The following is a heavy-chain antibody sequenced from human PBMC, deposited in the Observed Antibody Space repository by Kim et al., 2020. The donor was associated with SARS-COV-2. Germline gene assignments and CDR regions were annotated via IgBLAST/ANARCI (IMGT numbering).Heavy chain of an antibody. CDR3: ARTGDCSSTSCYRPSSYYYDGMDV. J-gene: IGHJ6*02. D-gene: IGHD2-2*01. CDR1: GYTFTSYG. CDR2: ISAYNGNT. V-gene: IGHV1-18*01. Sequence: ASVKVSCKASGYTFTSYGISWVRQAPGQGLEWMGWISAYNGNTNYAQKLQGRVTMTTDTSTSTAYMELRSLRSDDTAVYYCARTGDCSSTSCYRPSSYYYDGMDVGGQGTTVTVSS.